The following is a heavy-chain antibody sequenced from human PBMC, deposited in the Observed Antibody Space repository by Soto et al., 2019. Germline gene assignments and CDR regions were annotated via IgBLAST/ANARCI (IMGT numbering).Heavy chain of an antibody. CDR2: ISTYNGDT. D-gene: IGHD2-15*01. J-gene: IGHJ6*02. CDR3: ARAGAAPYYYYGMDV. CDR1: GYTFSTSG. Sequence: SVTVSCKASGYTFSTSGMIWLRPAPGQGLEWMGWISTYNGDTNDAPKFQDRVTMTSDTSTSTVYMELRSLRSDDTAVYYCARAGAAPYYYYGMDVWGQGTRVTVS. V-gene: IGHV1-18*01.